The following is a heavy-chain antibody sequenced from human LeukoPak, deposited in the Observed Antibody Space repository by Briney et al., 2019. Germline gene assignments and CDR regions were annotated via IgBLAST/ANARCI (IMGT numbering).Heavy chain of an antibody. J-gene: IGHJ4*02. V-gene: IGHV1-69*02. CDR1: GYTFTSYT. Sequence: SVKVSCKASGYTFTSYTISWVRQAPGQGLEWMGRIIPILGIANYAQKFQGRVTITADKSTSTAYMELSSLRSEDTAVYYCASAHVAAHGRDYWGQGTLVTVSS. D-gene: IGHD6-6*01. CDR2: IIPILGIA. CDR3: ASAHVAAHGRDY.